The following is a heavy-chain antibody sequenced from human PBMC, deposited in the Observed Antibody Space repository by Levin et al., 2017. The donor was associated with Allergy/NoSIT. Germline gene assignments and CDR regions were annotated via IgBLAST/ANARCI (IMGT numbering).Heavy chain of an antibody. Sequence: NASETLSLTCAVSGGSISTDNWWSWIRQPPGKGLEWIGEIYRSGDTNHNPSLRSRVTMSVDKSKNHFSLKLSSVTAADTAVYYCATVEVLFCSGVSCSYSFHYWGQGALVTVSS. CDR2: IYRSGDT. CDR1: GGSISTDNW. CDR3: ATVEVLFCSGVSCSYSFHY. J-gene: IGHJ4*02. V-gene: IGHV4-4*02. D-gene: IGHD3-9*01.